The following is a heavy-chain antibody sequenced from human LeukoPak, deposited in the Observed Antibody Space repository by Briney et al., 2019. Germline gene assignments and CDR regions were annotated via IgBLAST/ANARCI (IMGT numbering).Heavy chain of an antibody. CDR1: GFTFGDYA. CDR2: IKQDGSEK. J-gene: IGHJ5*02. Sequence: GGSLRLSCTASGFTFGDYAMSWVRQAPGKGLEWVANIKQDGSEKYYVDSVKGRFTISRDNAKNSLYLQMNSLRAEDTAVYYCARVVGPTYYDILTGSPWYNWFDPWGQGTLVTVSS. CDR3: ARVVGPTYYDILTGSPWYNWFDP. D-gene: IGHD3-9*01. V-gene: IGHV3-7*01.